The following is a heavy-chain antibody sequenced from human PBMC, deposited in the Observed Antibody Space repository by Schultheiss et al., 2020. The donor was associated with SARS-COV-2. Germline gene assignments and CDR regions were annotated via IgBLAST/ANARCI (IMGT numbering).Heavy chain of an antibody. J-gene: IGHJ5*02. CDR1: GYTFTDYY. D-gene: IGHD3-22*01. CDR2: INPSGGST. Sequence: ASVKVSCKASGYTFTDYYVHWVRQAPGQGLEWMGIINPSGGSTSYAQKFQGRVTMTRDTSTSTVYMELSSLRSEDTAVYYCARDYAGDSSGYWGVWFDPWGQGALVTVSS. V-gene: IGHV1-46*01. CDR3: ARDYAGDSSGYWGVWFDP.